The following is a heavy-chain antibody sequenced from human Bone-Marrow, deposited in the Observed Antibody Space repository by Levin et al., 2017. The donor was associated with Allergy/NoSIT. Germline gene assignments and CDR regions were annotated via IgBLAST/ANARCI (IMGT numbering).Heavy chain of an antibody. D-gene: IGHD3-9*01. J-gene: IGHJ4*02. CDR1: GGTFSSYT. CDR3: ARDRYLDWLFLDY. V-gene: IGHV1-69*04. CDR2: IIPILGIA. Sequence: KISCKASGGTFSSYTISWVRQAPGQGLEWMGRIIPILGIANYAQKFQGRVTITADKSTSTAYMELSSLRSEDTAVYYCARDRYLDWLFLDYWGQGTLVTVSS.